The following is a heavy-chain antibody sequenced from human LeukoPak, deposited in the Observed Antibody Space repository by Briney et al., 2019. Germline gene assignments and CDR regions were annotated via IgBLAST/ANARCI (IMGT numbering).Heavy chain of an antibody. J-gene: IGHJ6*02. Sequence: GGSLRLSCAASGFTFSSYGMHWVRQAPGKGLEWVAVISYDGSNKYYADSVEGRFTISRDNSKNTLYLQMNSLRAEDTAVYYCAKTPSPYYDSSGYPLDVWGQGTTVTVSS. CDR3: AKTPSPYYDSSGYPLDV. CDR2: ISYDGSNK. V-gene: IGHV3-30*18. D-gene: IGHD3-22*01. CDR1: GFTFSSYG.